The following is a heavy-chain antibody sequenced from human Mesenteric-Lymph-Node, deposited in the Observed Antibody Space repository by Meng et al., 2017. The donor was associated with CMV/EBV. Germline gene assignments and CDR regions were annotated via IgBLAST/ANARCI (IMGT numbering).Heavy chain of an antibody. J-gene: IGHJ5*02. Sequence: LSCVASGVTFNKYGMHWVRQAPGKGLGWVAVIWSNGWTTDYADSVKGRFTISRDNSKNTLYLQMNGLRAEDTAVYYCAGDGGGMPFDPWGRGTLVTV. CDR1: GVTFNKYG. CDR3: AGDGGGMPFDP. V-gene: IGHV3-33*01. D-gene: IGHD3-16*01. CDR2: IWSNGWTT.